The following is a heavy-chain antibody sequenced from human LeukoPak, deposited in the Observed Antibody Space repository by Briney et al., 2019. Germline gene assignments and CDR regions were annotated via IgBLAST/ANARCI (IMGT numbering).Heavy chain of an antibody. CDR3: ARVLRQQLLN. Sequence: PGGSLRLSCAASGFIFSNYGMNWVRQAPGKGLEWVSYISSSSTIYYADSVKGRFTISRDNVKNSLYLQMNSLRAEDTAVYYCARVLRQQLLNWGQGTPVTVSS. J-gene: IGHJ4*02. D-gene: IGHD6-13*01. CDR2: ISSSSTI. V-gene: IGHV3-48*01. CDR1: GFIFSNYG.